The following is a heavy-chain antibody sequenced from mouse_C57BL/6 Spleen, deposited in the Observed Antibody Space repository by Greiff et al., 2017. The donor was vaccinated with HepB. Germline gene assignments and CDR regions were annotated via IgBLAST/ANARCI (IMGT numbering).Heavy chain of an antibody. CDR3: ARYPCTNYGSSYGAMDY. Sequence: QVQLKQPGAELVKPGASVKLSCKASGYTFTSYWMHWVKQRPGRGLEWIGRIDPNSGGNKYNEKFKSKATLTVDKPSSTAYMQLSSLTSEDSAVYYSARYPCTNYGSSYGAMDYWGQGTTVTVSS. V-gene: IGHV1-72*01. D-gene: IGHD1-1*01. CDR1: GYTFTSYW. J-gene: IGHJ4*01. CDR2: IDPNSGGN.